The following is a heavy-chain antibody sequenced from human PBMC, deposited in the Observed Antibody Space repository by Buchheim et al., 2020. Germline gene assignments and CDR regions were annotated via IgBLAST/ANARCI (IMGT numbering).Heavy chain of an antibody. CDR1: GFTFSSYW. Sequence: EVQLVESGGGLVQPGGSLRLSCAASGFTFSSYWMHWVRQAPGKGLVWVSRINSDGSSTSYADSVKGRFTVSRDNAKNTLYLQMNSLRAEDTAVYYCARDLFRGWQNYYYYYGMDVWGQGTT. D-gene: IGHD6-19*01. J-gene: IGHJ6*02. V-gene: IGHV3-74*01. CDR3: ARDLFRGWQNYYYYYGMDV. CDR2: INSDGSST.